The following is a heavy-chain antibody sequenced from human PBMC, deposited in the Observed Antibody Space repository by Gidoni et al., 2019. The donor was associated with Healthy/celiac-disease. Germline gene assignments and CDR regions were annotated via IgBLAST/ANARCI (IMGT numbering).Heavy chain of an antibody. J-gene: IGHJ4*02. D-gene: IGHD3-16*01. V-gene: IGHV3-15*01. CDR1: GFTFSNAW. CDR2: IKSKTDGGTT. CDR3: TTESWLPGLGDLYYFDY. Sequence: EVQLVESGGGLVKPGGSLRLSCAASGFTFSNAWMSWVRQAPGKGLEWVGRIKSKTDGGTTDYAAPVKGRFTISRDDSKNTLYLQMNSLKTEDTAVYYCTTESWLPGLGDLYYFDYWGQGTLVTVSS.